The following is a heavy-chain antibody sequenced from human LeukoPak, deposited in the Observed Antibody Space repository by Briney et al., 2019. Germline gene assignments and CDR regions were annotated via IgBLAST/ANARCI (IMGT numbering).Heavy chain of an antibody. CDR1: GFTFSSYS. CDR2: ISSSSSTI. CDR3: ARDRREYYYYGMDV. J-gene: IGHJ6*02. V-gene: IGHV3-48*01. Sequence: PGGSLRLSCAASGFTFSSYSMNWVRQAPGKGLEWVSYISSSSSTIYYADSVKGRFTISRDNAKNSLYLQMNSLRAEDTAVYYCARDRREYYYYGMDVWGQGTTVTVSS.